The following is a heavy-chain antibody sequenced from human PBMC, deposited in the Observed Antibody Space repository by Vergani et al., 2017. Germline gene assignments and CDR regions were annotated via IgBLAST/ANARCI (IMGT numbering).Heavy chain of an antibody. CDR3: AHRGRAVADFDY. D-gene: IGHD6-19*01. V-gene: IGHV2-5*08. Sequence: QVTLRESGPALVKPTQTLTLTCTFSGFSLSTSGMCVSWIRQPPGKALEWLALIYWDDDKRYSPSLKSRLTITKDTSKNQVVLTMTNMDPVDTATYYCAHRGRAVADFDYWGQGTLVTVSS. CDR2: IYWDDDK. CDR1: GFSLSTSGMC. J-gene: IGHJ4*02.